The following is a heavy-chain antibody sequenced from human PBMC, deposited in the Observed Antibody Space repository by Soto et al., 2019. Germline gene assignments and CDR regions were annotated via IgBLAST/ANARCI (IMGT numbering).Heavy chain of an antibody. CDR1: GYTFTSYG. Sequence: ASVKVSCKASGYTFTSYGISWVRQAPGQGLEWMGWISAYNGNTNYAQKLQGRVTMTTDTSMSTAYMELRSLRSDDTAVYYCARVHPANYYDSSGSSDYWGQGTLVTVSS. CDR2: ISAYNGNT. CDR3: ARVHPANYYDSSGSSDY. V-gene: IGHV1-18*01. D-gene: IGHD3-22*01. J-gene: IGHJ4*02.